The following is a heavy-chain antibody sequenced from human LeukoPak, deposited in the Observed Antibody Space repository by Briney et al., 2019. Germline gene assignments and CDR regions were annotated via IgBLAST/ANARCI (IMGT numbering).Heavy chain of an antibody. CDR3: ARGRRYSGRLDAFDI. CDR1: GRSLSSYY. J-gene: IGHJ3*02. Sequence: SETLSLTSTVAGRSLSSYYWKWLRQPAGEGLEWVGYIYYSGSNNYNPSLKGRVTISVDTSKNQFSLKLSSVTAADTGVYYCARGRRYSGRLDAFDIWGEGAMVSASS. D-gene: IGHD5-12*01. CDR2: IYYSGSN. V-gene: IGHV4-59*01.